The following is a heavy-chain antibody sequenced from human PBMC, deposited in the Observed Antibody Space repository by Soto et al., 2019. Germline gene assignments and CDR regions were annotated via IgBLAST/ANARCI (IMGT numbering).Heavy chain of an antibody. CDR3: ARDLWGYCGTDCYPLDV. V-gene: IGHV4-59*01. CDR2: MYNTGST. CDR1: GCSISVYY. D-gene: IGHD2-21*02. Sequence: PSETLSLTSIVSGCSISVYYWSWIRQPPRKGLEWIGYMYNTGSTVYNPSFKSRVTISVDTSKNQFSLKLNSVTAADTAVYYCARDLWGYCGTDCYPLDVWGQGTTVTVS. J-gene: IGHJ6*02.